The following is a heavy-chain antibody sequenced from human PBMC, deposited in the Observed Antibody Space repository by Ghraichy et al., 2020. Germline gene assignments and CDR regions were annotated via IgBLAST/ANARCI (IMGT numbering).Heavy chain of an antibody. J-gene: IGHJ3*02. CDR2: ISGSGGST. V-gene: IGHV3-23*01. CDR3: AKGGYSGSYWGRGAFDI. D-gene: IGHD1-26*01. Sequence: GGSLRLSCAASGFTFSSHAMSWVRQAPGKGLEWVSAISGSGGSTYYAESVKGRFTISRDNSKNTLYLQMNSLRAEDTAVYYCAKGGYSGSYWGRGAFDIWGQGTMVTVSS. CDR1: GFTFSSHA.